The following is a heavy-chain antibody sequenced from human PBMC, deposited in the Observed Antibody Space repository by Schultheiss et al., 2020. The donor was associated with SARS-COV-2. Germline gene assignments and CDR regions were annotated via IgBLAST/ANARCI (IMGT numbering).Heavy chain of an antibody. CDR3: ARETSMVYAIEGAFDI. D-gene: IGHD2-8*01. CDR1: GFTFSSYG. Sequence: GSLRLSCAASGFTFSSYGMHWVRQAPGKGLEWIGEINHSGSTNYNPSLKSRVTISVDTSKNQFSLKLSSVTAADTAVYYCARETSMVYAIEGAFDIWGQGTMVTVSS. V-gene: IGHV4-34*01. CDR2: INHSGST. J-gene: IGHJ3*02.